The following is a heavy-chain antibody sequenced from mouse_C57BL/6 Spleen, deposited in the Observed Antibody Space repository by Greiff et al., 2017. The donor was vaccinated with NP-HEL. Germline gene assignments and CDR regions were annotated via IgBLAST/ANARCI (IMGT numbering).Heavy chain of an antibody. CDR3: TNGSWFAY. CDR1: GFNIKDYY. V-gene: IGHV14-1*01. CDR2: IDPEDGDT. D-gene: IGHD1-1*01. J-gene: IGHJ3*01. Sequence: VQLQQSGAELVRPGASVKLSCTASGFNIKDYYMHWVKQRPEQGLEWIGRIDPEDGDTEYAPKFQGKATMTADPSSTTAYLQLSSLTSEDTAVYYCTNGSWFAYWGQGTLVTVSA.